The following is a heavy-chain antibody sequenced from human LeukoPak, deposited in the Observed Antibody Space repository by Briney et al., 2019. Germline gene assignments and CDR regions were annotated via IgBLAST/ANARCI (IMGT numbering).Heavy chain of an antibody. D-gene: IGHD2-15*01. CDR3: AREPLYCSGGSCYSVFDY. CDR2: INHSGST. CDR1: GGSFSGYY. Sequence: SETLSLTCAVYGGSFSGYYWSWIRQPPGKGLEWIGEINHSGSTNYNPSLKSRVTISVDTSKNQFSLKLSSVTAADTAVYYCAREPLYCSGGSCYSVFDYWGQGTLVTVSS. J-gene: IGHJ4*02. V-gene: IGHV4-34*01.